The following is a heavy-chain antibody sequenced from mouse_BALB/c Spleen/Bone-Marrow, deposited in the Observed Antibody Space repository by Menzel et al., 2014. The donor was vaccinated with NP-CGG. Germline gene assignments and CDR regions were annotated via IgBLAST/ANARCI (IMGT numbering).Heavy chain of an antibody. CDR2: IDPASGNP. CDR1: GFNIKDTY. D-gene: IGHD2-14*01. V-gene: IGHV14-3*02. J-gene: IGHJ1*01. Sequence: DVQLKESGAELVKPGASVKLSCTASGFNIKDTYLHWVKQRPEQGLDWIGRIDPASGNPKYDPKFQGKATITADTSSNTAYLQLSSLTSEDTAVYYCASYRYGWYFDDWGAGTTVTVSS. CDR3: ASYRYGWYFDD.